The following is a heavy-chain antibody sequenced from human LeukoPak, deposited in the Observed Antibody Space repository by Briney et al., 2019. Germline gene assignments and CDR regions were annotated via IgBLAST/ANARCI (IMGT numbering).Heavy chain of an antibody. D-gene: IGHD3-22*01. V-gene: IGHV4-34*01. Sequence: SETLSLTCAVYGGSFSGYYWSWIRQPPGKGLEWIGEINHSGSTNYNPSLKSRVTISVDTSKNQFSLKLSSVTAADTAVYYCARVGFDSSGPLDYYYGMDVWGQGTTVTVSS. CDR2: INHSGST. CDR1: GGSFSGYY. J-gene: IGHJ6*02. CDR3: ARVGFDSSGPLDYYYGMDV.